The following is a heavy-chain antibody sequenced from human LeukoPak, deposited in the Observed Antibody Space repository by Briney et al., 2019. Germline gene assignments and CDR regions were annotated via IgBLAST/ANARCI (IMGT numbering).Heavy chain of an antibody. CDR1: GYTFTSYG. V-gene: IGHV1-18*01. CDR3: ARSGITIFGVVSYHTALFDY. Sequence: GASVKVSCKASGYTFTSYGISWVRQAPGQGLEWMGWISAYDGNTHYAQKLQGRVTMTTDTSTSTAYMELTSLRSDDTAVYYCARSGITIFGVVSYHTALFDYWGQGTLVTVSS. CDR2: ISAYDGNT. D-gene: IGHD3-3*01. J-gene: IGHJ4*02.